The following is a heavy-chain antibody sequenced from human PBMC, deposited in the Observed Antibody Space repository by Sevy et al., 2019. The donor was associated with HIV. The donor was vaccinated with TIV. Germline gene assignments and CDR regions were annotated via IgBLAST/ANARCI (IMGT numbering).Heavy chain of an antibody. CDR2: ISYDGSNK. J-gene: IGHJ4*02. CDR3: AGGYDSSGYPAYEIDY. D-gene: IGHD3-22*01. Sequence: GGFLRLSCAASGFTFSSYAMHWVRQAPGKGLEWVAVISYDGSNKYYADSVKGRFTISRDNSKNTLYLQMNSLRAEDTAVYYCAGGYDSSGYPAYEIDYWGQGTLVTVSS. CDR1: GFTFSSYA. V-gene: IGHV3-30-3*01.